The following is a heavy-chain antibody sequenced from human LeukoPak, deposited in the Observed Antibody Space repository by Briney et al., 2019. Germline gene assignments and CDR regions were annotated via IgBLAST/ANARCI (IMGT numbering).Heavy chain of an antibody. V-gene: IGHV3-30-3*01. CDR3: AREGRTWGFRWNPGIAFDM. Sequence: GGSLRLSCAASRFTFSIYAIHWVRQPPGRGLEWVALISYEGSKQDYVDSVRGRFTISRDSSKNTVSLQLSSLRPEDTAVYYRAREGRTWGFRWNPGIAFDMWGQGTMVTVSS. CDR1: RFTFSIYA. J-gene: IGHJ3*02. D-gene: IGHD1-1*01. CDR2: ISYEGSKQ.